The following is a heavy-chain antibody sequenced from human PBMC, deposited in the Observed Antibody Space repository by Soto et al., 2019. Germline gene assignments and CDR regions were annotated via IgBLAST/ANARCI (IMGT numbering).Heavy chain of an antibody. CDR2: IKAATGNT. Sequence: ASVQVSCKSSGYNLPTYVVHLVRQAPGQRLEWMGWIKAATGNTKYSQTFQGRVTFSWDTSANTAYMDLSDLRYEDTAIYYCAGEAMIRATSFDPWGQGTLVT. CDR3: AGEAMIRATSFDP. D-gene: IGHD3-10*01. V-gene: IGHV1-3*01. CDR1: GYNLPTYV. J-gene: IGHJ5*01.